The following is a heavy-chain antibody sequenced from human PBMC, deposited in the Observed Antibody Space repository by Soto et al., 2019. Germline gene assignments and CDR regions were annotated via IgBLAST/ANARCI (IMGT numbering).Heavy chain of an antibody. Sequence: QVQLVQSGAEVKKPGASVKVSCKASGYTFTSYAISWVRQAPGQGLEWMGGIIPIFGTANYAQKFQGRVTITADESTSTAYMELSSLRSEDTAVYYCAITKGSYYWFILWYWGQGTLVTVSS. V-gene: IGHV1-69*13. CDR2: IIPIFGTA. J-gene: IGHJ4*02. CDR3: AITKGSYYWFILWY. D-gene: IGHD3-10*01. CDR1: GYTFTSYA.